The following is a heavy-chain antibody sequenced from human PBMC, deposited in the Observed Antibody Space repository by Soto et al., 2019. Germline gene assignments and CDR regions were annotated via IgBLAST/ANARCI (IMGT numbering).Heavy chain of an antibody. CDR2: IKEDGSAK. CDR1: GFSFTSYW. Sequence: EVQLVESGGGLVQPGGSLRVSCAASGFSFTSYWMSWVRQAPGKGLEWVANIKEDGSAKNYLDSVKGRFTISRDNAKNSLYLQMSSLRAEDTAVYYCAREDFYRFDYWGQGNLVTVSS. J-gene: IGHJ4*02. CDR3: AREDFYRFDY. V-gene: IGHV3-7*01.